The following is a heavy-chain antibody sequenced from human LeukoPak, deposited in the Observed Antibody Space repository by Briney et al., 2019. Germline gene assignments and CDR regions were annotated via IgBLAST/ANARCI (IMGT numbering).Heavy chain of an antibody. Sequence: PSETLSLTCTVSGGSISSSSYYWGWIRQPPGKGLEWIGSIYYSATTYYNPSLKSRVSISVDTSKNQFSLKLSSVTAADTAVYYCAILGGRGSYGYRVRGPDYWGQGTLVTVSS. J-gene: IGHJ4*02. D-gene: IGHD5-18*01. V-gene: IGHV4-39*01. CDR1: GGSISSSSYY. CDR3: AILGGRGSYGYRVRGPDY. CDR2: IYYSATT.